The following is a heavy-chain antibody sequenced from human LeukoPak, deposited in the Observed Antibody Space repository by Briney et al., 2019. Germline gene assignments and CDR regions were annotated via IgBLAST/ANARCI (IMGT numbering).Heavy chain of an antibody. CDR3: AREETSEYYDILTGYYGNWFDP. CDR2: IYYSGNP. J-gene: IGHJ5*02. Sequence: PSETLSLTCTVSGGSISSGGYYWSWIRQHPGKGLEWIGYIYYSGNPSYNPSLKSRVTISIDTSKNQFSLKLTSVTAADTAVYYCAREETSEYYDILTGYYGNWFDPWGQGTLVTVSS. V-gene: IGHV4-31*03. CDR1: GGSISSGGYY. D-gene: IGHD3-9*01.